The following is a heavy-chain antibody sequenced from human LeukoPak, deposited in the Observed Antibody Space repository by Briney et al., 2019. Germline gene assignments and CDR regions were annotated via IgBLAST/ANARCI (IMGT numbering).Heavy chain of an antibody. D-gene: IGHD4-17*01. V-gene: IGHV3-21*01. CDR2: ISSGSSYI. CDR1: GFTFSSYS. J-gene: IGHJ4*02. CDR3: ARDFNGDYVY. Sequence: GGTLRLSCAASGFTFSSYSINWVRQAPGKGLEWVSSISSGSSYIYYAASVKGRFTISRDNAKNSLYLQMNSLRAEDTAVYYCARDFNGDYVYWGQGTLVTVSS.